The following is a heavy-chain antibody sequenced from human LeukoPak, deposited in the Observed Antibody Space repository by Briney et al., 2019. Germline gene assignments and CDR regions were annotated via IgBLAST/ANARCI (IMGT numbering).Heavy chain of an antibody. J-gene: IGHJ3*02. V-gene: IGHV3-48*03. CDR2: ISSSGSTI. D-gene: IGHD3-16*01. CDR3: ARAGESTDAFDI. Sequence: PGGSLRLSCAASGFTFSSYEMNWVRQAPGKGLEWVSYISSSGSTIYYADSVKGRFTISRDNAKNSLYLQMNSLRAEDTAVYYCARAGESTDAFDIWGQGTMVTVSS. CDR1: GFTFSSYE.